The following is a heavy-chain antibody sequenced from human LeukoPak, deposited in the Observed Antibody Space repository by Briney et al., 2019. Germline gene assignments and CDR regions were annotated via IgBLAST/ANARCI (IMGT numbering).Heavy chain of an antibody. J-gene: IGHJ3*02. CDR2: ISYDGSNR. CDR3: AREEDAFDI. Sequence: PGGSLRLSCAASGFTFSSYAMHWVRQAPGKGLEWVAVISYDGSNRYYADSVEGRFTISRDNSKNTLYLQMNSLRAEDTAVYYCAREEDAFDIWGQGTMVTVSS. CDR1: GFTFSSYA. V-gene: IGHV3-30*04.